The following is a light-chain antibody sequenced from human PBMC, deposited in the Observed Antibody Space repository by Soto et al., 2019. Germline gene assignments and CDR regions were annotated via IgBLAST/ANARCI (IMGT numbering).Light chain of an antibody. CDR2: AAS. CDR1: QSISLF. Sequence: DIQMTQSPSSLSASVGDTVTITCRASQSISLFLNWYQQKPGKAPKLLIYAASSLQSGVPSRFSGNGSGTVFTLTISSLQPEDFATYYCHQTDSIPETFGQGTKVEIK. CDR3: HQTDSIPET. J-gene: IGKJ1*01. V-gene: IGKV1-39*01.